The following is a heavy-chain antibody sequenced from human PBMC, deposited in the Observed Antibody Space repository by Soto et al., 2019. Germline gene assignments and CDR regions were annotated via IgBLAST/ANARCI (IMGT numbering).Heavy chain of an antibody. CDR1: GFSLSTSGVG. CDR2: IYWDDDK. CDR3: AHSLIPNWGSRGAFDY. D-gene: IGHD7-27*01. Sequence: QITLKESGPTLVKPTQTLTLTCTFSGFSLSTSGVGVGWIRQPPGKDLEWLALIYWDDDKRYSPSLKSRLTITKDPSKNQVVLTMTNMDPVDTATYYCAHSLIPNWGSRGAFDYWGQGTLVTVSS. J-gene: IGHJ4*02. V-gene: IGHV2-5*02.